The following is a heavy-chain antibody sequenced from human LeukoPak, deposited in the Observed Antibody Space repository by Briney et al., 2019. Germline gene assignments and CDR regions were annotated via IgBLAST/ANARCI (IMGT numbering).Heavy chain of an antibody. CDR3: AREGGDYWYFDL. J-gene: IGHJ2*01. V-gene: IGHV1-69*13. CDR2: IIPIFGTA. D-gene: IGHD4-17*01. CDR1: GGTFSSYA. Sequence: SVKVSCKASGGTFSSYAISWVRQAPGQGLEWMGGIIPIFGTANYAQKFQGRVTITADESTSTAYMELRSLRSDGTAVYYCAREGGDYWYFDLWGRGTLVTVSS.